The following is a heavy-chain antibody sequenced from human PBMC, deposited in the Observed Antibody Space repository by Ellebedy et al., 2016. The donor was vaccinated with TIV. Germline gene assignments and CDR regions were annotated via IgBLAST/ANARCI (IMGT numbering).Heavy chain of an antibody. CDR2: IYYSGST. Sequence: MPSETLSLTCTVSGGSISSSSYYWGWIRQPPGKGLEWIGIIYYSGSTYYNPSLKSRVTISVDTSKNQFSLKLSSVTAADTAVYYCARAWRLGELSLMPRLTNWYFDLWGRGTLVTVSS. V-gene: IGHV4-39*07. CDR1: GGSISSSSYY. J-gene: IGHJ2*01. D-gene: IGHD3-16*02. CDR3: ARAWRLGELSLMPRLTNWYFDL.